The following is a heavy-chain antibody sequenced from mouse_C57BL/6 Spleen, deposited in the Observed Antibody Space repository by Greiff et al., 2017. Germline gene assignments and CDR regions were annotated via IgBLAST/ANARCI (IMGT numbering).Heavy chain of an antibody. CDR2: IRLKSDNYAT. CDR1: GFTFSNYW. CDR3: TVDSSDYESAYFDY. J-gene: IGHJ2*01. V-gene: IGHV6-3*01. D-gene: IGHD3-2*02. Sequence: EVHLVESGGGLVQPGGSMKLSCVASGFTFSNYWMNWVRQSPEKGLEWVAQIRLKSDNYATHYAESVKGRFTISRDESKSSVYMQMNNGSAEDTGMYYCTVDSSDYESAYFDYWGQGTTLTVSS.